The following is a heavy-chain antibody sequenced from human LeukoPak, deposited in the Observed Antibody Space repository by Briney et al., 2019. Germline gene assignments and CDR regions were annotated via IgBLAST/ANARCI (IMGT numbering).Heavy chain of an antibody. Sequence: SETVSLTCTVSGGSISSYYWSWIRQPPGKGLEWIGYIYYSGSTNYNPSLKSRVTISVDASKNQFSLKLSSVTAADTAVYYCARGDGYYHDAFDIWGQGTMVTVSS. D-gene: IGHD3-22*01. CDR3: ARGDGYYHDAFDI. CDR2: IYYSGST. J-gene: IGHJ3*02. CDR1: GGSISSYY. V-gene: IGHV4-59*01.